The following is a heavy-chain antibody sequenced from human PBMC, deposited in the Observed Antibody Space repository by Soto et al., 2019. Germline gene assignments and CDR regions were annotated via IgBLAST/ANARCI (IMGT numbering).Heavy chain of an antibody. CDR3: ARRVREYQLLWGDYYYYYYMDV. Sequence: GESLKISCKGSGYSFTNYWIGWVRQMPGKGLEWLGIIYPGDSDTRYSPSFQGQVTISADKSISTAYLQWSSLKASDTAMYYCARRVREYQLLWGDYYYYYYMDVWGKGTTVTVSS. D-gene: IGHD2-2*01. J-gene: IGHJ6*03. CDR1: GYSFTNYW. V-gene: IGHV5-51*01. CDR2: IYPGDSDT.